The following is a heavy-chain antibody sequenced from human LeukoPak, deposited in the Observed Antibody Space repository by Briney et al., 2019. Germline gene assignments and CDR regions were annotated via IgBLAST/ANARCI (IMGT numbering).Heavy chain of an antibody. J-gene: IGHJ4*02. D-gene: IGHD6-19*01. Sequence: GGSLRLSCAASGFTFSSYAMSWVRQAPGKGLEWVSSISGSGGNTHYADSVKGRFTISRDNSKNTLYVQMSSLRVEDTAVYYCAKPSARGYSSGWYFPDYWGQGILVTVSS. CDR2: ISGSGGNT. CDR3: AKPSARGYSSGWYFPDY. CDR1: GFTFSSYA. V-gene: IGHV3-23*01.